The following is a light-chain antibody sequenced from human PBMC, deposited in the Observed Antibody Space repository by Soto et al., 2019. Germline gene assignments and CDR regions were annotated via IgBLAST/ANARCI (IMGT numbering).Light chain of an antibody. CDR2: DAS. Sequence: EIVLTQSPATLALSPGERATLSCRASQSVRNFLAWYQQKPGQAPRLLIYDASNRAAGIPARFRGSGSGTDFTLTISILEPEDFAVYYCQQRSAWPPAPTFGGGTKVEIK. CDR1: QSVRNF. J-gene: IGKJ4*01. CDR3: QQRSAWPPAPT. V-gene: IGKV3-11*01.